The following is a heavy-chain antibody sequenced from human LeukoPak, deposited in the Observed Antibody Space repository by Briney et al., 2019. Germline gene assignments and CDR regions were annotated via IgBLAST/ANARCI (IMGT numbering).Heavy chain of an antibody. CDR1: GGSISSYY. Sequence: SETLSLTCTVSGGSISSYYWSWIRQPPGKGLEWIGYIYYSGSTNYNPSLKSRVTISVDTSKNQFSLKLSSVTAADTAVYYCAREHFGVGATTAPAWGQGTLVTVSS. D-gene: IGHD1-26*01. J-gene: IGHJ4*02. CDR2: IYYSGST. CDR3: AREHFGVGATTAPA. V-gene: IGHV4-59*08.